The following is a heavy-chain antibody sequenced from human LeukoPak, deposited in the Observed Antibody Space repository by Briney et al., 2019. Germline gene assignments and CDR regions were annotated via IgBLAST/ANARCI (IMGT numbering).Heavy chain of an antibody. J-gene: IGHJ4*02. V-gene: IGHV5-51*01. CDR1: GYRFTSYW. CDR2: IYPGDSDT. Sequence: GASLQISSKGSGYRFTSYWIGWVRQMPGKGLEWMGIIYPGDSDTRYSPSFQGQVTISADKSISTAYLQWSSLKASDTAMYYCARSPYDLVLFDYWGQGTLVTVSS. D-gene: IGHD3-3*01. CDR3: ARSPYDLVLFDY.